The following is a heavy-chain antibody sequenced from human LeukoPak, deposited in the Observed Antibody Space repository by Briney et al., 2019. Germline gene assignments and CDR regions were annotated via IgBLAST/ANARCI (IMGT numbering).Heavy chain of an antibody. Sequence: SDSLSLTCNVSGGPISSSTYYWGWIRQPPGKGLEWIGTIYYRGSTYYNPSLKSRVTISVDTSKNQFSLKLTSVTAADTAVYYCARLGRTYYDFWSGPWGQGTLVTVSS. J-gene: IGHJ5*02. D-gene: IGHD3-3*01. V-gene: IGHV4-39*01. CDR3: ARLGRTYYDFWSGP. CDR1: GGPISSSTYY. CDR2: IYYRGST.